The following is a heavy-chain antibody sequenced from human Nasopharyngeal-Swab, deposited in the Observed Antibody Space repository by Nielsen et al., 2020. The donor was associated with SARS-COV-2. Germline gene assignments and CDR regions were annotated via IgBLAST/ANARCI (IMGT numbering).Heavy chain of an antibody. Sequence: WIRQPQGKGLEWVAVIWYDGSNKYYADSVKGRFTISRDNSKNTLYLQMNSLRAEDTAVYYCARDYYGSGKGWFDPWGQGTLVTVSS. CDR2: IWYDGSNK. J-gene: IGHJ5*02. CDR3: ARDYYGSGKGWFDP. D-gene: IGHD3-10*01. V-gene: IGHV3-33*01.